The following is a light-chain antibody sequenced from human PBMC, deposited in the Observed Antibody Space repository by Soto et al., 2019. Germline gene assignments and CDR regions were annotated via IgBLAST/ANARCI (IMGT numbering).Light chain of an antibody. CDR2: AAS. J-gene: IGKJ4*01. CDR1: QGISNY. Sequence: DIQLTQSPSFLSASVGDRVTITCRAGQGISNYLAWYQQKPGKAPMLLIYAASTLQSGVPSRFSGSRSGTEFTLTISSLQPEDFATYSCQQLDSYPFTFGGGTKVEIK. V-gene: IGKV1-9*01. CDR3: QQLDSYPFT.